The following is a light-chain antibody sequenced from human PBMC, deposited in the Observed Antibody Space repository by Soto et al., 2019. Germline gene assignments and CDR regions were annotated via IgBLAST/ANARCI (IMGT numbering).Light chain of an antibody. V-gene: IGKV1-5*03. CDR3: QQYNRYWT. Sequence: DTQMTQSPSTLSASVGDRVTVTCRASQSISSWLAWYQQKPGKAPKLLIYKASSLESGVPSRFSGSGSGTEFTLTISSLQPDDFATYYCQQYNRYWTFGQGTKVEIK. CDR1: QSISSW. J-gene: IGKJ1*01. CDR2: KAS.